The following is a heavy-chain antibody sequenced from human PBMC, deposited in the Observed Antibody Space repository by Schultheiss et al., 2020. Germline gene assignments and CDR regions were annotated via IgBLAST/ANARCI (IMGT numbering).Heavy chain of an antibody. CDR3: ARDLRLITMIVVVNGMDV. CDR2: INPSGGST. V-gene: IGHV1-46*01. CDR1: GYTFTSYY. J-gene: IGHJ6*02. D-gene: IGHD3-22*01. Sequence: ASVKVSCKASGYTFTSYYMHWVRQAPGQGLEWMGIINPSGGSTSYAQKFQGRVTMTRDTSTSTVYMELSSLRSEDTAVYYCARDLRLITMIVVVNGMDVWGQGTTVNVYS.